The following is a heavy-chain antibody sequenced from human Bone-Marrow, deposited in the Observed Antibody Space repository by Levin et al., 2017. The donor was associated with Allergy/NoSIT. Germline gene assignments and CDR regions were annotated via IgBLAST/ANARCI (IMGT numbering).Heavy chain of an antibody. Sequence: GESLKISCAASGFTFSSYGMHWVRQAPGKGLEWVAVISYDGSNKYYADSVKGRFTISRDNSKNTLYLQMNSLRAEDTAVYYCATAQLRYFDWSTWINDAFDIWGQGTMVTVSS. J-gene: IGHJ3*02. V-gene: IGHV3-30*03. CDR1: GFTFSSYG. D-gene: IGHD3-9*01. CDR2: ISYDGSNK. CDR3: ATAQLRYFDWSTWINDAFDI.